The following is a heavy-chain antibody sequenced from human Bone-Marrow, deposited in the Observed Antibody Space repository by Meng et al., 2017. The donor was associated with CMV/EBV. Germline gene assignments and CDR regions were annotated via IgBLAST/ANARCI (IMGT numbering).Heavy chain of an antibody. CDR2: IIPIFATA. V-gene: IGHV1-69*05. J-gene: IGHJ5*02. CDR1: GGTFSSYA. CDR3: ARRRSGDYDH. Sequence: SVKVSCKASGGTFSSYAISWVRQAPGQGLEWMGGIIPIFATANYAQKFQGRVTFTTDESTSTAYMELSSLRSEDTAGYYCARRRSGDYDHCGQGTLVTASS. D-gene: IGHD4-17*01.